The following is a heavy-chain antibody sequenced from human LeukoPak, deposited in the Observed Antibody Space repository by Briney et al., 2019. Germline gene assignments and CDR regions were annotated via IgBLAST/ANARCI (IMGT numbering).Heavy chain of an antibody. CDR3: ARDSGSYSPYFDY. J-gene: IGHJ4*02. D-gene: IGHD1-26*01. V-gene: IGHV3-21*01. CDR1: GFTFSSYS. Sequence: GGSLRLSCAASGFTFSSYSMNWVRQAPGKGLEWVSSISSSSSYIYYADSVKGRFTISRDNAKNSLYLQMNSLRAEDTAVYYCARDSGSYSPYFDYWGQGTLVTASS. CDR2: ISSSSSYI.